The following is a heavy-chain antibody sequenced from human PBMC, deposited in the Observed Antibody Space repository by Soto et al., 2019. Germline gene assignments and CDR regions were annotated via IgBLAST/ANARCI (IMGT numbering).Heavy chain of an antibody. D-gene: IGHD4-17*01. Sequence: ASVKVSCKASGYTFTSYDINWVRQATGQGLEWMGWMNPNSGNTGYAQKFQGRVTMTMNTSISTAYMELSSLRSEDTAVYYCARSDYGDLRDYYYGMDVWGQGTTVTVSS. CDR3: ARSDYGDLRDYYYGMDV. CDR2: MNPNSGNT. V-gene: IGHV1-8*01. CDR1: GYTFTSYD. J-gene: IGHJ6*02.